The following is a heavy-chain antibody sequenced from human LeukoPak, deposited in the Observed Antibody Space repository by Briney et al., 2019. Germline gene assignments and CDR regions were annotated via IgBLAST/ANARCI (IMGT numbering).Heavy chain of an antibody. J-gene: IGHJ4*02. CDR2: ISSSGSTI. V-gene: IGHV3-48*03. CDR3: AKASYSSGWYTR. D-gene: IGHD6-19*01. CDR1: GFTFSSYE. Sequence: PGGSLRLSCAASGFTFSSYEMNWVRQAPGKGLEWVSYISSSGSTIYYADSVKGRFTISRDNSKNTLYLQMNSLRAEDTAVYYCAKASYSSGWYTRWGQGTLVTVPS.